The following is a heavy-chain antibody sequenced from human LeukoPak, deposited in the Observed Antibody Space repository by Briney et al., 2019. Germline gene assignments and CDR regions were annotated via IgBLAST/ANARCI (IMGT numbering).Heavy chain of an antibody. Sequence: SETLSLTCTVSGGSISSGDYYWSWIRQPPGKGLEWIGYIYYSGSTYYNPSLKSRVTISVDTSKNQFSLKLSSVTAADTAVYYCARGPPDSGSWYRWFDPWGQGTLVTVSS. D-gene: IGHD6-19*01. CDR1: GGSISSGDYY. J-gene: IGHJ5*02. CDR3: ARGPPDSGSWYRWFDP. V-gene: IGHV4-30-4*08. CDR2: IYYSGST.